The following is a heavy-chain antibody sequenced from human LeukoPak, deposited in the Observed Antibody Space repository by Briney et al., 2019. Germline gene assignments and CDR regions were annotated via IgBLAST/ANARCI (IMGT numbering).Heavy chain of an antibody. J-gene: IGHJ6*02. CDR1: GFTFSSYW. CDR3: TRDASGDTSSGPRMDV. CDR2: VESDGSTT. V-gene: IGHV3-74*01. D-gene: IGHD1-26*01. Sequence: PGGSLRLSCAASGFTFSSYWMHWVRQAPGKGLVWVSRVESDGSTTSYADAVKGRFTISRDNAKNTLYLQMTSLRAEDTAVYYCTRDASGDTSSGPRMDVWGQGTTVTVS.